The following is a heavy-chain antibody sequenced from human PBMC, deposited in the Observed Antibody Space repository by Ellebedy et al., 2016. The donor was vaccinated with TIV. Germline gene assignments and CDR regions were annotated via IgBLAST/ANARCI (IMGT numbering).Heavy chain of an antibody. CDR3: AMSMVKTPKR. CDR2: IDPSDSYN. CDR1: GYNFTTYW. J-gene: IGHJ4*02. V-gene: IGHV5-10-1*01. Sequence: GESLKISCTASGYNFTTYWINWVRHMPGKDLAWMGRIDPSDSYNTYSPSFQGHVSISTDNSIGTAFLQWNSLRASDTAKYYCAMSMVKTPKRGGQGTLVTVSS. D-gene: IGHD2-21*01.